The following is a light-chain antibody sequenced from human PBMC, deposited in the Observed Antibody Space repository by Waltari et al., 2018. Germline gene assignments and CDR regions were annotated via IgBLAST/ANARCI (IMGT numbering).Light chain of an antibody. CDR2: EVS. Sequence: QSALTQPPSASGSPGQSVPIPCTGTSSDAGGYEYVSWYQQHPGKAPKLMIYEVSKRPSGVPDRFSGSKSGNMASLTVSGLQPEDEADYYCSSYAGSNDLVFGGGTKLTVL. V-gene: IGLV2-8*01. CDR1: SSDAGGYEY. CDR3: SSYAGSNDLV. J-gene: IGLJ3*02.